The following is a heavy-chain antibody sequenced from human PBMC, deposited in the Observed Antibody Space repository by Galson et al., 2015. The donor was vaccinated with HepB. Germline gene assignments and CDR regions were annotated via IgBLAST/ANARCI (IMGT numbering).Heavy chain of an antibody. V-gene: IGHV3-33*01. Sequence: SLRLSCAASGFTLSNYGIHWVRQPPGKGLEWVAVIWYNGRDKFYADSVTGRFTTSRDNSKNTLSLQMNSLRADDTAVYYWARDSDTSGHYDTFDIWGQGTMVTVSS. CDR3: ARDSDTSGHYDTFDI. D-gene: IGHD6-19*01. CDR1: GFTLSNYG. CDR2: IWYNGRDK. J-gene: IGHJ3*02.